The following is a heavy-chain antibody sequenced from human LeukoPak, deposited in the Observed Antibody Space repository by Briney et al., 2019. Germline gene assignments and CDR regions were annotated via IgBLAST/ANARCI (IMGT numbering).Heavy chain of an antibody. J-gene: IGHJ4*02. CDR3: ARVRYDSGWYDY. CDR2: ITTGGSST. Sequence: PGGPLRLSCAASGFTFSAYAMAWVRQAPGKGLECVSHITTGGSSTFHADSVKGRFTISRDNAKNSLYLQMNSLRGEDTAVYYCARVRYDSGWYDYWGQGALVIVSS. CDR1: GFTFSAYA. V-gene: IGHV3-48*04. D-gene: IGHD6-19*01.